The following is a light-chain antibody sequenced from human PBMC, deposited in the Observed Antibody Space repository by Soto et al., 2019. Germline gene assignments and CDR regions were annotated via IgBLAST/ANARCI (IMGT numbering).Light chain of an antibody. CDR2: GAS. CDR3: QQYGNSPRYT. CDR1: QSVNSNY. J-gene: IGKJ2*01. V-gene: IGKV3-20*01. Sequence: EIMLTQSPGTLSLSPGERATLSCRASQSVNSNYLAWYQQKLGQAPRLLIYGASSRATGIPDRFSGSGSGTDFTLTISRLEPEDFAVYYCQQYGNSPRYTFGQGTKLEIK.